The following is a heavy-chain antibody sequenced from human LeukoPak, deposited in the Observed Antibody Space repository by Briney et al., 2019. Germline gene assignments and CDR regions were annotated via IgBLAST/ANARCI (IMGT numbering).Heavy chain of an antibody. CDR2: INAGNGNT. D-gene: IGHD3-22*01. CDR3: ARFGGDDYYDSSGSDY. Sequence: ASVKVSCKASGYTFTSYAMHWVRQAPGQRLEWMGWINAGNGNTKYSQKLQGRVTITRDTSASTAYMELSSLRSEDTAVYYCARFGGDDYYDSSGSDYWGQGTLVTVSS. J-gene: IGHJ4*02. V-gene: IGHV1-3*01. CDR1: GYTFTSYA.